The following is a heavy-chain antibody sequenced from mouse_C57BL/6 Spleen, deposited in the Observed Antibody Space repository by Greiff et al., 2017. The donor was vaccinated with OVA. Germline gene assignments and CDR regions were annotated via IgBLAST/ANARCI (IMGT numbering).Heavy chain of an antibody. CDR1: GYSITSGYY. V-gene: IGHV3-6*01. Sequence: EVQLVESGPGLVKPSQSLSLTCSVTGYSITSGYYWNWIRQFPGNKLEWMGYISYDGSNNYNPSLKNRISITRDTSKNQFYLKLNSVTTEDTATYYCARDQGYGNYAYAMDYWGQGTSVTVSS. CDR3: ARDQGYGNYAYAMDY. CDR2: ISYDGSN. J-gene: IGHJ4*01. D-gene: IGHD2-1*01.